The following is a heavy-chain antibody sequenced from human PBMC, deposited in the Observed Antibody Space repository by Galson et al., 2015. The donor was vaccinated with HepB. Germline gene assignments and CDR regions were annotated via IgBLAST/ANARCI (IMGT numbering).Heavy chain of an antibody. D-gene: IGHD5-18*01. V-gene: IGHV3-30*02. J-gene: IGHJ6*02. CDR3: AKEPSYGHYRYYYGMDV. CDR1: GFTFSSYG. Sequence: SLRLSCAASGFTFSSYGMHWVRQAPGKGLEWVAFIRYDGSNKYYADSVKGRFTISRDNSKNTLYLQMNSLRAEDTAVYYCAKEPSYGHYRYYYGMDVWGQGTTVTVSS. CDR2: IRYDGSNK.